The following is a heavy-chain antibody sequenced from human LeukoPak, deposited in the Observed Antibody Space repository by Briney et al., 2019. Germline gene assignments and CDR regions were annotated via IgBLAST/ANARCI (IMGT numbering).Heavy chain of an antibody. J-gene: IGHJ5*02. Sequence: SETLSLTCAVSGGSISSSNWWSWVRQPPGKGLEWIGEIYHSGSTNYNPSLKSRVTISVDKSKNQFSLKLSSVTAADTAVYYCARSITIVRGVIDWFDPWGQGTLVTVSS. CDR1: GGSISSSNW. D-gene: IGHD3-10*01. V-gene: IGHV4-4*02. CDR2: IYHSGST. CDR3: ARSITIVRGVIDWFDP.